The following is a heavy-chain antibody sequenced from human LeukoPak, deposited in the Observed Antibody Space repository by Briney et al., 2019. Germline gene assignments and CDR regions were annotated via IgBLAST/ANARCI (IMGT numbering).Heavy chain of an antibody. D-gene: IGHD2-21*01. CDR3: VKGCGRVCDYYFDR. V-gene: IGHV3-64D*06. CDR1: GFTFSNFV. J-gene: IGHJ4*02. Sequence: GGSLRLSCSASGFTFSNFVMYWVRQAPGKGLEYVSVISSKGGSASYADPVKGRFTISRDNSKNIVYLQMSSLRGEDTAVYYCVKGCGRVCDYYFDRWGQGSLVIVSS. CDR2: ISSKGGSA.